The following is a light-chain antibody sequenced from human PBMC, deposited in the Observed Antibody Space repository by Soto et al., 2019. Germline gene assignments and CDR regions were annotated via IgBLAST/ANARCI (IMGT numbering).Light chain of an antibody. J-gene: IGKJ1*01. CDR1: QYINTR. V-gene: IGKV3-11*01. CDR3: HQRQSWPRT. Sequence: EIVLTQSPATLSSFPGDRVTLSCRASQYINTRLAWYQHRPGQAPRLLIYQTSIRDAGIPDRVSASGTGTDVTLTISDVQTEDFAVYYCHQRQSWPRTFGQGTKVDIK. CDR2: QTS.